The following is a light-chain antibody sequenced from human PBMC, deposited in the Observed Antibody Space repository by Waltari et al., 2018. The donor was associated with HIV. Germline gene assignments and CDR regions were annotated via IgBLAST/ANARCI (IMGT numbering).Light chain of an antibody. Sequence: QSALTQPASVSGSPGQSITISCTGSSSDVGSYSYVSWYQQHPGKAPKLMIDEVSKRPAGVSHRFSGSKSGNTASLTISGLQPEDEADYYCNSYTSISTWVFGGGTKLTVL. J-gene: IGLJ3*02. CDR2: EVS. CDR3: NSYTSISTWV. V-gene: IGLV2-14*01. CDR1: SSDVGSYSY.